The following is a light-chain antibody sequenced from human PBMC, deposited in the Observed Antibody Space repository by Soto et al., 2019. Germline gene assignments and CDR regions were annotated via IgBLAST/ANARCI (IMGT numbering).Light chain of an antibody. V-gene: IGKV1-5*01. Sequence: DIQMTQSPSTLSASVGDRVTITCRASQSISSWLAWYQQKPGKVPKLLIYDASSLQSGVPSRFTGSGSGTEFTLTISSLQPDDIATYFGQHYSTYPLTFGGGTKVDI. CDR1: QSISSW. CDR3: QHYSTYPLT. CDR2: DAS. J-gene: IGKJ4*01.